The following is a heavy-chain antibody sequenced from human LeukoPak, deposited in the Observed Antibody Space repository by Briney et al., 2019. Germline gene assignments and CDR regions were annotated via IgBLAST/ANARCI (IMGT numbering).Heavy chain of an antibody. CDR3: AKNYVAALGFDY. J-gene: IGHJ4*02. V-gene: IGHV3-23*01. CDR2: ISGGGDST. D-gene: IGHD6-13*01. Sequence: PGGSLRLSCAASGFTFSTYAMSWVRQPPGKGLEWVSAISGGGDSTYYADSVKGRFTISRDNSKNTLYLQMSSLRAEDTAVYYCAKNYVAALGFDYWGQGTLVTVSS. CDR1: GFTFSTYA.